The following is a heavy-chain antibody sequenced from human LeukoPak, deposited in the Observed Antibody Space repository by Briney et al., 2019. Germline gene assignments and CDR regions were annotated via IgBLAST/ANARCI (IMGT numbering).Heavy chain of an antibody. CDR2: ISASGDTI. J-gene: IGHJ4*02. Sequence: KPGGSLRLSCAASGFTFRNYYMTWIRQAPGKGLEWVSYISASGDTIYYGDSVRGRFTISRDNAKNSLYLDMNTLKAEDTAVYYCARDPSWEIRSYFDYWGQGTLVTVSS. CDR1: GFTFRNYY. CDR3: ARDPSWEIRSYFDY. D-gene: IGHD1-26*01. V-gene: IGHV3-11*04.